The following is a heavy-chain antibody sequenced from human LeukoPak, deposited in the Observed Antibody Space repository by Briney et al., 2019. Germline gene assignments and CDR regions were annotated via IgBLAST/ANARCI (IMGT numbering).Heavy chain of an antibody. CDR2: IHYSGST. CDR3: ARGRWVQLPDY. D-gene: IGHD5-24*01. V-gene: IGHV4-59*01. CDR1: GGSISGYY. Sequence: PSETLSLTCTVSGGSISGYYWSWIRQPPGKGLEWIGYIHYSGSTNYNPSLKSRVTISVDTSKNQFSLKLSSVNAADTAVYYCARGRWVQLPDYWGQGALVTVSS. J-gene: IGHJ4*02.